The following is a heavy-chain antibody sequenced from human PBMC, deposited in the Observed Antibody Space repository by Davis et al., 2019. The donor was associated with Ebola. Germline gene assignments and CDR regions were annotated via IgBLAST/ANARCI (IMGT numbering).Heavy chain of an antibody. J-gene: IGHJ6*03. D-gene: IGHD1/OR15-1a*01. CDR3: ARDATLYNWNSYYYYYYMDV. Sequence: PGGSLRLSCAASGFTFSSYWMSWVRQAPGKGPEWVANIKQDGSEKYYVDSVKGRFTISRDNAKNSLYLQMNSLRAEDTAVYYCARDATLYNWNSYYYYYYMDVWGKGTTVTVSS. CDR2: IKQDGSEK. CDR1: GFTFSSYW. V-gene: IGHV3-7*01.